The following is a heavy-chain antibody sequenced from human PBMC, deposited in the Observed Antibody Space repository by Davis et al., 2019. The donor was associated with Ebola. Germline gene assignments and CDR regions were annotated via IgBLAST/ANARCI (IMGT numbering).Heavy chain of an antibody. J-gene: IGHJ4*02. CDR1: ELTISNAW. CDR2: IKTKTDDGTI. CDR3: TRTPAAGL. Sequence: PGGSLRLSCAASELTISNAWMSWVRQAPGKGLEWVGRIKTKTDDGTIDYAAPVKGRFTISRDDSRNTLYLQMNSLKSEDTAVYYCTRTPAAGLWGQGTLVTVSS. D-gene: IGHD6-13*01. V-gene: IGHV3-15*01.